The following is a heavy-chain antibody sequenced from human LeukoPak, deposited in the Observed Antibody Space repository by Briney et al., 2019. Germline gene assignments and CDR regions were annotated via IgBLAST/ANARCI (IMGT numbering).Heavy chain of an antibody. CDR2: ISGSGGST. CDR1: GFTFSGYA. CDR3: AIILRGYSGYDRPPAYFDY. Sequence: GGSLRLSCAASGFTFSGYAMSWVRRAPGKGLEWVSAISGSGGSTYYADSVKGRFTISRDNSKNTLYLQMNSLRAEDTAVYYCAIILRGYSGYDRPPAYFDYWGQATLVTVSS. J-gene: IGHJ4*02. D-gene: IGHD5-12*01. V-gene: IGHV3-23*01.